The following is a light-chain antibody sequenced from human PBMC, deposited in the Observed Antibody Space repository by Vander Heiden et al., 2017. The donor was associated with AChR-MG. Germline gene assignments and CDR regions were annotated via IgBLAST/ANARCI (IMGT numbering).Light chain of an antibody. J-gene: IGLJ2*01. Sequence: SYVLTQPPSVSVAPGKTARITWGGNNIGSKSVHWYQQKPGQAPVAVIYHDSDRPSGIPERFSGSNSGNTAILTISRVEAGDEADYYCQVWDTSTDHPVFGGGTKLTVL. V-gene: IGLV3-21*04. CDR2: HDS. CDR3: QVWDTSTDHPV. CDR1: NIGSKS.